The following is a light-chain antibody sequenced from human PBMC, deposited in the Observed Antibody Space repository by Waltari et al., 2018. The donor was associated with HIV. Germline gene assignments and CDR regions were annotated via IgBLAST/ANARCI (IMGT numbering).Light chain of an antibody. CDR3: SSYTSSSTVV. V-gene: IGLV2-14*01. CDR1: SSDVGGYHF. CDR2: EVS. Sequence: QSALTQPASVSGSPGQSITISCTGTSSDVGGYHFVSWYQQHPGKAPKLMIYEVSNRPSGVSNRFSGSKSGNTASLTISGLQAEDEADYSCSSYTSSSTVVFGGGTKLTVL. J-gene: IGLJ2*01.